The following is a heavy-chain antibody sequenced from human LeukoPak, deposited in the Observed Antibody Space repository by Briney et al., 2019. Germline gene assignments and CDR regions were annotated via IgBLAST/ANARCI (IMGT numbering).Heavy chain of an antibody. CDR3: ARDVRSGATVRYFDY. D-gene: IGHD4-17*01. Sequence: ASVKVSCKASGYTFTSYYMHWVRQAPGQGHEWMGIINPSGGSTSYAQKFQGRVTMTRDTSTSTVYMELSSLRSEDTAVYYCARDVRSGATVRYFDYWGRGTLVTVSS. J-gene: IGHJ4*02. CDR2: INPSGGST. CDR1: GYTFTSYY. V-gene: IGHV1-46*01.